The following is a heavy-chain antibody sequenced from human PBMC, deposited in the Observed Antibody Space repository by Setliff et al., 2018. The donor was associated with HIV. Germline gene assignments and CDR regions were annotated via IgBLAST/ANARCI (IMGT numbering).Heavy chain of an antibody. J-gene: IGHJ4*02. Sequence: ASVKVSCKASGYTFTSYYMHWVRQAPGQGLEWMGIINPSGGSTSYAQKFQGRVTMTRDTSTSTGCMELSRLRSEDTAVYYCARAGGGYFDYWGQGTLVTVSS. CDR2: INPSGGST. CDR1: GYTFTSYY. V-gene: IGHV1-46*01. D-gene: IGHD3-10*01. CDR3: ARAGGGYFDY.